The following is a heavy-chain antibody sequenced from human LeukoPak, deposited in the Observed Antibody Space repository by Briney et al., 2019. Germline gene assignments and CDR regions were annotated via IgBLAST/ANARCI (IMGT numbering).Heavy chain of an antibody. CDR1: GYSFTNYW. V-gene: IGHV5-51*01. CDR2: IYPGDSDT. Sequence: GESLKISCKGSGYSFTNYWIGWGRQMPGKGLEWMGIIYPGDSDTRYSPSFQGQVTISADKSISTAYLQWSSLKASDTAMYYCARRGYSYGYFNKGAFDIWGQGTMVTVSS. J-gene: IGHJ3*02. CDR3: ARRGYSYGYFNKGAFDI. D-gene: IGHD5-18*01.